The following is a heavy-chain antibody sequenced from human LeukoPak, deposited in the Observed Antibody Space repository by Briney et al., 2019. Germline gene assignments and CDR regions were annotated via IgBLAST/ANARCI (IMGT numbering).Heavy chain of an antibody. D-gene: IGHD4-17*01. J-gene: IGHJ6*03. CDR3: AKDATTEGNYYYYMDV. Sequence: GGSLRLSCAASGFTFSIYSMNWVRQAPGKGLEWVSYISSSSSTIYYADSVKGRFTISRDNAKDTLYLQMNSLRAEDTAVYYCAKDATTEGNYYYYMDVWGKGTTVTVPS. V-gene: IGHV3-48*04. CDR1: GFTFSIYS. CDR2: ISSSSSTI.